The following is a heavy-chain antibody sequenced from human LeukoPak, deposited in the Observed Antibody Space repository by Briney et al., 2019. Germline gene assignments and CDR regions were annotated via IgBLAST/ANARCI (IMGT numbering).Heavy chain of an antibody. CDR2: IYPGDSDT. D-gene: IGHD1-26*01. V-gene: IGHV5-51*01. CDR1: GYTFTDYW. CDR3: ARHDQGGATTFDY. Sequence: GESLKISCKGSGYTFTDYWIGCVRQMPGKVLEGMGIIYPGDSDTTYSPSFQGQVTISADKSISTAFLQWNSLRASDTAMYYCARHDQGGATTFDYWGQGTLVTVSS. J-gene: IGHJ4*02.